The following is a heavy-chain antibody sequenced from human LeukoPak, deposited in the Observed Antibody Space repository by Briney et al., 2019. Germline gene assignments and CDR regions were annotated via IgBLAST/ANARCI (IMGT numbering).Heavy chain of an antibody. V-gene: IGHV3-30-3*01. CDR1: GFTFSSYA. CDR3: AKGRSTWYGDAFDI. J-gene: IGHJ3*02. D-gene: IGHD1-14*01. Sequence: GRSLRLSCAASGFTFSSYAMHWVRQAPGKGLEWVAVISYDGSNKYYADSVKGRFTISRDNSKGTVYLQMNSLRAEDAAIYYCAKGRSTWYGDAFDIWGQGTMVIVSS. CDR2: ISYDGSNK.